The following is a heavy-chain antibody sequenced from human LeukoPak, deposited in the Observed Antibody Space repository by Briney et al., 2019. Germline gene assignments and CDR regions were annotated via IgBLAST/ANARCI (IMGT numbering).Heavy chain of an antibody. Sequence: GGSLRLSCAASGFTFSNYWMSWVRQAPGKGLEWVANIKQDGSEKYYVDSVKGRFTISRDNAKNSLYLQVNSLRAEDTAVYYCARGAVVPGYWGQGTLVTVSS. D-gene: IGHD3-22*01. V-gene: IGHV3-7*04. CDR1: GFTFSNYW. CDR2: IKQDGSEK. J-gene: IGHJ4*02. CDR3: ARGAVVPGY.